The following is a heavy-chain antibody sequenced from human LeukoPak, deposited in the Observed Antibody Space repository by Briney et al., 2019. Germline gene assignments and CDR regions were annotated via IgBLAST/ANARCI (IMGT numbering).Heavy chain of an antibody. D-gene: IGHD2-15*01. CDR3: ARDRPLHCSGGSCYYYYYYMDV. CDR2: ISRSSSYI. V-gene: IGHV3-21*01. J-gene: IGHJ6*03. Sequence: GGSLSLSCAASGFIFSSYSMKWVRPAPGRGLEWVSSISRSSSYIYYADSVKGRFTIARDNAKNSLYLQMNSLRAEDTAVYYCARDRPLHCSGGSCYYYYYYMDVWGKGTTVTVSS. CDR1: GFIFSSYS.